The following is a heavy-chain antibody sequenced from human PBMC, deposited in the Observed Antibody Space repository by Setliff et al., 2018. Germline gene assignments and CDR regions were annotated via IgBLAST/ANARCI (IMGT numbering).Heavy chain of an antibody. CDR3: VAMAM. V-gene: IGHV1-8*01. Sequence: ASVKVSCKASGYTFSRSDVNWVRQAPGQRLEWMGYITPSSGNTGYAPNFQGRVSLTRDASTTTAYMELRGLRSEDAAVYYCVAMAMWGQGTLVTVSS. J-gene: IGHJ4*02. CDR2: ITPSSGNT. CDR1: GYTFSRSD.